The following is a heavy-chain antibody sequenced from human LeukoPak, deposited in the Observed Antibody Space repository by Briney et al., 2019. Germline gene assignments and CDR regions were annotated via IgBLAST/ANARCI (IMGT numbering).Heavy chain of an antibody. CDR1: GYSFTNYW. CDR2: IYPGDSDT. CDR3: GRLYYYDSSPYSP. Sequence: GESLKISCKVFGYSFTNYWIGWVRQMPGKGLEWMGIIYPGDSDTRYSPSFQGQVTISADKSISTAYLQWSSLKASDTAMYYCGRLYYYDSSPYSPWGQGTLVTVSS. D-gene: IGHD3-22*01. V-gene: IGHV5-51*01. J-gene: IGHJ5*02.